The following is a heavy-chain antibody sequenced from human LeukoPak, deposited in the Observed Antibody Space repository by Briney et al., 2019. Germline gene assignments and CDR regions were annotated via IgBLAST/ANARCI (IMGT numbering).Heavy chain of an antibody. CDR1: AGSISSYY. Sequence: PSETLSLTCTVAAGSISSYYWSWIRQPPGKGLVWLGYIYYSGSTNSNPSLKSRLTISVDTSKHQFSLKLSSVTAADTAVYYCASGVAHNLAFEIWGQGTMVTVSS. D-gene: IGHD2-8*01. V-gene: IGHV4-59*01. CDR3: ASGVAHNLAFEI. J-gene: IGHJ3*02. CDR2: IYYSGST.